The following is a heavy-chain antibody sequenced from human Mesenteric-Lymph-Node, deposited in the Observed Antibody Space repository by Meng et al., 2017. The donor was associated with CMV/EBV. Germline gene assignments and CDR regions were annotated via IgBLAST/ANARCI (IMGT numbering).Heavy chain of an antibody. V-gene: IGHV3-9*01. CDR2: IRYNSGNP. CDR1: GFAFDEFA. J-gene: IGHJ6*02. CDR3: AKDFGGNDYYYFGMDV. D-gene: IGHD4-23*01. Sequence: SLKISCAASGFAFDEFAMHWVRQGPGKGLEWVSSIRYNSGNPVYADSVRGRFTISRDNAKNSLYLQMYGLRTEDTALYFCAKDFGGNDYYYFGMDVWGRGTMVTVSS.